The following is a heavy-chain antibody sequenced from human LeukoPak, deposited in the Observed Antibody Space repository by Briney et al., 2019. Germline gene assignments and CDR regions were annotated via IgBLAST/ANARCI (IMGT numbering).Heavy chain of an antibody. D-gene: IGHD2-8*01. V-gene: IGHV3-48*04. CDR2: ISSSGSTI. J-gene: IGHJ1*01. CDR1: GFTFTSYS. Sequence: PGGSLRLSCVASGFTFTSYSMSWIRQAPGKGLEWVSYISSSGSTIYYADSVKGRFTISRDNAKNSLYLQMNSLRAEDTAVYYCASPLGYCTNGVCYTIQHWGQGTLVTVSS. CDR3: ASPLGYCTNGVCYTIQH.